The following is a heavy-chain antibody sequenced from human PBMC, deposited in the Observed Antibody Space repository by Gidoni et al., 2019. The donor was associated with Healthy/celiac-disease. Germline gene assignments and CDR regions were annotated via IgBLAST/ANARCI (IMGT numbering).Heavy chain of an antibody. CDR2: ISWDGGST. Sequence: EVQLVESGGVVVQPGGSLRLSCAASGFTFDDYTMHWVRQAPGKGLEWVSFISWDGGSTYYADSVKGRFTISRDNSKNSLYLQMNSMRTEDTALYYCAKDLVATTIDAFDIWGQGTMVTVSS. CDR3: AKDLVATTIDAFDI. CDR1: GFTFDDYT. J-gene: IGHJ3*02. D-gene: IGHD5-12*01. V-gene: IGHV3-43*01.